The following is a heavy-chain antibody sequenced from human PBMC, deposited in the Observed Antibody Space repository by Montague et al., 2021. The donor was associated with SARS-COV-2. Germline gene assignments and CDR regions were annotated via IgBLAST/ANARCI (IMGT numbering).Heavy chain of an antibody. D-gene: IGHD3-22*01. CDR2: IYYSGST. V-gene: IGHV4-59*01. Sequence: SETLSLTCTVSGGSMRDYHWSWIRQPPGEGLEWIGYIYYSGSTDYNPSLNSRVTLSLDTSKNQFSLNLRSVTAADTAFYYCARVHYYTGYVDSWGQGTLVSVSS. J-gene: IGHJ4*02. CDR1: GGSMRDYH. CDR3: ARVHYYTGYVDS.